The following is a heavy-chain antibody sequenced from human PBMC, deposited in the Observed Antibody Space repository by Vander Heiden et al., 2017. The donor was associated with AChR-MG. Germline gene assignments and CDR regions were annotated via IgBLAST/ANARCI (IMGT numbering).Heavy chain of an antibody. D-gene: IGHD3-16*01. CDR3: ARQFGGRGICFDP. J-gene: IGHJ5*02. Sequence: QVQLQESGPGLVKPSETLSLTCTASGGSISSYYWSWIRPPPGKGLEWIGYIYYSGSTNYNPSLKSRVTISVETSKNQFSLKLSSVTAADTAVYYCARQFGGRGICFDPWGQGTLVTVSS. CDR2: IYYSGST. V-gene: IGHV4-59*08. CDR1: GGSISSYY.